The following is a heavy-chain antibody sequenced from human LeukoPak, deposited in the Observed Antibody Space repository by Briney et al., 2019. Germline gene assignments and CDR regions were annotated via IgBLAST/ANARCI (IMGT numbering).Heavy chain of an antibody. J-gene: IGHJ5*02. CDR1: GGPISSYY. V-gene: IGHV4-59*01. CDR3: AGVSDTPAYQLLEEGWFDP. CDR2: IYYSGST. D-gene: IGHD2-2*01. Sequence: KPSETLSLTCTVSGGPISSYYWSWIRQPPGKGLEWIGYIYYSGSTNYNPSLKSRVTISVDTSKNQFSLNLSSVPAADTAVYYCAGVSDTPAYQLLEEGWFDPWGEGTLVTVSS.